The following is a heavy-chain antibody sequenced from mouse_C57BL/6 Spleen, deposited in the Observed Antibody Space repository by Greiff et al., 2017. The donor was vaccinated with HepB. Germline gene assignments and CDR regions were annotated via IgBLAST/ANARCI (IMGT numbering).Heavy chain of an antibody. CDR3: ASRGHRDVYPMDY. CDR1: GYAFSSSW. CDR2: IYPGDGDT. D-gene: IGHD3-3*01. Sequence: VKLMESGPELVKPGASVKISCKASGYAFSSSWMNWVKQRPGKGLEWIGRIYPGDGDTNYNGKFKGKATLTADKSSSTAYMQLSSLTSEDSAVYFCASRGHRDVYPMDYWGQGTSVTVSS. V-gene: IGHV1-82*01. J-gene: IGHJ4*01.